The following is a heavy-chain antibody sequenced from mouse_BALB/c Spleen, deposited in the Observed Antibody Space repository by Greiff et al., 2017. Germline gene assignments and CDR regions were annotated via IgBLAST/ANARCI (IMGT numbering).Heavy chain of an antibody. V-gene: IGHV1S135*01. CDR1: GYSFTDYN. Sequence: VHVKQSGPELVKPGASVKVSCKASGYSFTDYNMYWVKQSHGKSLEWIGYIDPYNGGTSYNQKFKGKATLTVDKSSSTAFVHLNSLASEDSAVFNCARYPAVVAGSYSMDYWGQGTTVTVSS. J-gene: IGHJ4*01. D-gene: IGHD1-1*01. CDR3: ARYPAVVAGSYSMDY. CDR2: IDPYNGGT.